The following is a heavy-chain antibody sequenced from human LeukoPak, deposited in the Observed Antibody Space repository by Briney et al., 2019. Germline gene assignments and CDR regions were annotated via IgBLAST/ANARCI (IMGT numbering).Heavy chain of an antibody. CDR1: GGSISSSSYY. Sequence: SETLSLTCTVSGGSISSSSYYWGWIRQPPGKGLEWVGCIYDSGSTYYNPSLKSRVTISVDTSKNQFSLKLSPVTAADAAVYYCARRPRKDYVWGSYRYRAPRMDVWGKGTTVTVSS. D-gene: IGHD3-16*02. CDR2: IYDSGST. J-gene: IGHJ6*03. V-gene: IGHV4-39*01. CDR3: ARRPRKDYVWGSYRYRAPRMDV.